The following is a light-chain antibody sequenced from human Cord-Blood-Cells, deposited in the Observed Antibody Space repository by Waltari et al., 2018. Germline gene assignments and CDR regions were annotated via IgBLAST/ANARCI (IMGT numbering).Light chain of an antibody. CDR2: AAS. Sequence: IEKTQHPSTLSETVRDRVTITCRATQSISSYLNWYQQKPGKAPKLLIYAASSLQSGVPSRFSGSGSGTDFTLTISSLQPEDFATYYCQQSYSTPFTFGPGTKVDIK. CDR3: QQSYSTPFT. V-gene: IGKV1-39*01. J-gene: IGKJ3*01. CDR1: QSISSY.